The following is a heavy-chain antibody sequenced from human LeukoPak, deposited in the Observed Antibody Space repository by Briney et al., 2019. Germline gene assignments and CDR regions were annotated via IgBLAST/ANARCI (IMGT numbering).Heavy chain of an antibody. D-gene: IGHD2-21*01. CDR1: GGSISSYY. J-gene: IGHJ4*02. V-gene: IGHV4-4*07. CDR3: ARSRFIDPQFPLDY. CDR2: IYTSGST. Sequence: SETLSLTCTVSGGSISSYYWSWIRQPAGKGLEWIGRIYTSGSTNYNPSLKSRVTISVDTSKNQFSLKLSSVTAADTAVYYCARSRFIDPQFPLDYWGQGTLVTVSS.